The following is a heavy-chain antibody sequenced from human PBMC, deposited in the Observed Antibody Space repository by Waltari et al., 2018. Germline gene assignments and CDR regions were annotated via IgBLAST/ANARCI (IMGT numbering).Heavy chain of an antibody. V-gene: IGHV1-69*01. CDR3: ARASSREVVPAAIPRTYYYYYGMDV. D-gene: IGHD2-2*01. CDR2: TIPIFGTA. J-gene: IGHJ6*02. Sequence: QVQLVQSGAEVKKPGSSVKVSCKASGGTFRSHAISWVRQAPGQELEWMGGTIPIFGTANYAQKFQGRVTITADESTSTAYMELSSLRSEDTAVYYCARASSREVVPAAIPRTYYYYYGMDVWGQGTTVTVSS. CDR1: GGTFRSHA.